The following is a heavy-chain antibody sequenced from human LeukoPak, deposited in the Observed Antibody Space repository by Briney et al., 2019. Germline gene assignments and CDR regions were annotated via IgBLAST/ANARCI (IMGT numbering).Heavy chain of an antibody. CDR2: IWYDGSNK. V-gene: IGHV3-33*01. D-gene: IGHD3-22*01. CDR3: ATDSSRYDSSGYYYGSTASFDY. Sequence: PARSLRLSCAASGFTFSSFGMHWVRQAPGQGLVGVAVIWYDGSNKDYADSVKGRFTISRDICKTTLYLQMNSLRAEDTAVYYCATDSSRYDSSGYYYGSTASFDYWGQGTLATVSS. CDR1: GFTFSSFG. J-gene: IGHJ4*02.